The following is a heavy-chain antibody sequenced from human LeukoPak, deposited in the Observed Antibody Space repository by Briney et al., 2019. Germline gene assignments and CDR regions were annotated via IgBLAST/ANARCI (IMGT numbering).Heavy chain of an antibody. CDR2: ISTGTYI. CDR3: TREQDREASATVVGDY. V-gene: IGHV3-21*05. Sequence: GGSLRLSCAASGFTFSSYSMNWVRQAPGKGLEWISHISTGTYIAYTDSVKGRLTISRDNAKNSLFLQMNSLRAEDTAVYYCTREQDREASATVVGDYWGQGTLVTVSS. CDR1: GFTFSSYS. D-gene: IGHD4-23*01. J-gene: IGHJ4*02.